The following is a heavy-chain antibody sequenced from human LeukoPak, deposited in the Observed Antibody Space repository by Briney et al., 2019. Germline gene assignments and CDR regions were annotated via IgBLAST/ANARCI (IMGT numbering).Heavy chain of an antibody. D-gene: IGHD3-3*01. CDR1: RFTFSSYG. CDR2: ISYDGSNK. Sequence: GGSLRLSCAASRFTFSSYGMHWVRQAPGKGLEWVAVISYDGSNKYYADSVKGRFTISRDNSKNTLYLQMNSLRAEDTAVYYCAKDYDFWSGYFDYWGQGTLVTVSS. CDR3: AKDYDFWSGYFDY. J-gene: IGHJ4*02. V-gene: IGHV3-30*18.